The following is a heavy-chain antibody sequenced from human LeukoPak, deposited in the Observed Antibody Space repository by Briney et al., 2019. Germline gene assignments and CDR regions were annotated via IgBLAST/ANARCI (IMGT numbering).Heavy chain of an antibody. J-gene: IGHJ4*02. CDR1: GFIFSSYG. D-gene: IGHD3-10*01. CDR2: IRYDGSNK. V-gene: IGHV3-30*02. CDR3: AKDWGLLWFGELLYYFDY. Sequence: GGSLRLSCAASGFIFSSYGMHWVRQAPGKGLEWVAFIRYDGSNKYYADSVKGRFTISRDNSKNTLYLQMNSLRAEDTAVYYCAKDWGLLWFGELLYYFDYWGQGTLVAVSS.